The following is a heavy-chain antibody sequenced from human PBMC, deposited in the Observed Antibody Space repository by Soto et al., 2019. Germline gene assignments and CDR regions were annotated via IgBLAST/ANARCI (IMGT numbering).Heavy chain of an antibody. V-gene: IGHV1-18*01. CDR1: GCTFTSYG. CDR3: ARDQGGSSWWLRYYYGMDV. Sequence: GASVKVSCKASGCTFTSYGISWVRQAPGQGLEWMGWISAYNGNTNYAQKLQGRVTMTTDTSTSTAYMELRSLRSDDTAVYYCARDQGGSSWWLRYYYGMDVWGQGTTVTVSS. J-gene: IGHJ6*02. D-gene: IGHD6-6*01. CDR2: ISAYNGNT.